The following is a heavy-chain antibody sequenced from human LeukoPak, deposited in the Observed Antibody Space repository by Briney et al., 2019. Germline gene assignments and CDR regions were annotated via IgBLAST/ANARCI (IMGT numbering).Heavy chain of an antibody. J-gene: IGHJ5*02. D-gene: IGHD6-19*01. CDR2: IYYSGNT. Sequence: PPETLSLTCTVSAGSISRSDYYWGWIRQPPGKGLEWIGSIYYSGNTFYNPSLKSRVTISVDTSKNQFSLKVSSVTVGDTAVYYCASLVPGAVATYGGVSWGQGTLVTVSS. CDR3: ASLVPGAVATYGGVS. CDR1: AGSISRSDYY. V-gene: IGHV4-39*01.